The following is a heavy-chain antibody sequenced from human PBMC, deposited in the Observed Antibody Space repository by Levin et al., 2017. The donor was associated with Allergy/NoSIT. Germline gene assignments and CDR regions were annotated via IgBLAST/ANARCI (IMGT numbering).Heavy chain of an antibody. CDR1: GGTFSSYA. CDR2: IIPIFGTA. Sequence: SVKVSCKASGGTFSSYAISWVRQAPGQGLEWMGGIIPIFGTANYAQKFQGRVTITADKSTSTAYMELSSLRSEDTAVYYCARDRTEGVSYYYYYYMDVWGKGTTVTVSS. J-gene: IGHJ6*03. V-gene: IGHV1-69*06. CDR3: ARDRTEGVSYYYYYYMDV. D-gene: IGHD2-2*01.